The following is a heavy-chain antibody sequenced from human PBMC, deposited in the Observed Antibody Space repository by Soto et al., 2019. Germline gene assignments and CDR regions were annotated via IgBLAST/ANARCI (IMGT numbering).Heavy chain of an antibody. J-gene: IGHJ2*01. V-gene: IGHV4-34*01. CDR1: GGSFSGYY. Sequence: PSETLSLTCAVYGGSFSGYYWSWIRQPPGKGLEWIGEINHSGSTNYNPSLKSRVTISVDTSKNQFSLKLSSVTAADTAVYYCARGASHYYGSGNIMKSGYFDLWGRGTLVTVSS. CDR3: ARGASHYYGSGNIMKSGYFDL. CDR2: INHSGST. D-gene: IGHD3-10*01.